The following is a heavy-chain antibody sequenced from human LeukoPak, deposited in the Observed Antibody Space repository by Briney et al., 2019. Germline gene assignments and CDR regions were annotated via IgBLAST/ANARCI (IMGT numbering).Heavy chain of an antibody. D-gene: IGHD3-3*01. V-gene: IGHV3-23*01. CDR2: ISGSGGST. CDR1: GFTFSSYA. J-gene: IGHJ3*02. CDR3: AKDSRPTTIFPSAFDI. Sequence: PGGSLRLSCAASGFTFSSYAMSWVRQAPGKGLEWVSAISGSGGSTYYADSVKGRFTISRDNSKNTLYLQMNSLSAEDTAVYYCAKDSRPTTIFPSAFDIWGQGTMVTVSS.